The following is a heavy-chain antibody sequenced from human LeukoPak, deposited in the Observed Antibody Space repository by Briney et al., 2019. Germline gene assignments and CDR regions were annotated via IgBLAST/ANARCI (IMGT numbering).Heavy chain of an antibody. Sequence: GGSLRLSCAASGFTFTNYAMAWVRQAPGKGLEWVSTISGNGVNTYYADSVKGRFTISRDESKNTLYLQMSSLSAEDTAVYYCAKGGYSNPFDYWGQGTLVTVSS. D-gene: IGHD4-11*01. J-gene: IGHJ4*02. CDR1: GFTFTNYA. CDR2: ISGNGVNT. V-gene: IGHV3-23*01. CDR3: AKGGYSNPFDY.